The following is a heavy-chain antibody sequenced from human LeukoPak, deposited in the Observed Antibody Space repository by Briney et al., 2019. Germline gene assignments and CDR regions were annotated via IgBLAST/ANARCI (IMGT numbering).Heavy chain of an antibody. CDR3: ARDRHIAAAIDEAFDI. J-gene: IGHJ3*02. V-gene: IGHV3-33*01. Sequence: GGSLRLSCAASGFTFSNYGMHWVRQAPGKGLEWVAVIWYDGSNKYYAESVKGRFTISRDNSKNTLYLEMNSLRAEDTAVYYCARDRHIAAAIDEAFDIWGQGTMVTVSS. D-gene: IGHD6-13*01. CDR2: IWYDGSNK. CDR1: GFTFSNYG.